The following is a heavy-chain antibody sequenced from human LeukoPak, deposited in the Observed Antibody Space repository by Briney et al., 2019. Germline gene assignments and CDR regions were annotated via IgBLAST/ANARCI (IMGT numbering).Heavy chain of an antibody. CDR3: AREGSSTSMDV. D-gene: IGHD2-2*01. CDR2: ISYDGSNK. V-gene: IGHV3-30*04. J-gene: IGHJ6*04. CDR1: GFTFSSYA. Sequence: GRSLRLSCAASGFTFSSYAMHWVRQAPGKGLEWVAVISYDGSNKYYADSVKGRFTISRDNSKNTLYLQMNGLRAEDTAVYYCAREGSSTSMDVWGKGTTVTVSS.